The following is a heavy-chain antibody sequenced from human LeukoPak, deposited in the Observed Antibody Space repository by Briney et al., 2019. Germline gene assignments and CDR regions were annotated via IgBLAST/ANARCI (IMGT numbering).Heavy chain of an antibody. J-gene: IGHJ5*02. V-gene: IGHV6-1*01. D-gene: IGHD6-13*01. CDR3: ARDPVAAAGTLWFDP. Sequence: SQTLSLTCAISGDSVSSNSAAWNWIRQSPSRGLEWLGRAYYRSKWYSDYEVSVKSRITINPDTSKNQFPLQLNSVTPEDTAVYYCARDPVAAAGTLWFDPWGQGTLVTVSS. CDR2: AYYRSKWYS. CDR1: GDSVSSNSAA.